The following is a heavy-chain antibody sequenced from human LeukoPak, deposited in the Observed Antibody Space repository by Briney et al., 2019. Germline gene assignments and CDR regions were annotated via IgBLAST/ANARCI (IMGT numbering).Heavy chain of an antibody. V-gene: IGHV4-59*11. D-gene: IGHD6-19*01. J-gene: IGHJ4*02. CDR2: IYNSGTT. CDR1: GGSISSQF. CDR3: TKATQWRDFDY. Sequence: SETLSLTCAVSGGSISSQFWSWIRQPPGKGLEWIGNIYNSGTTNYNPSLESRVTISVDTSKNQLSLQVTSVTAADTAEYYCTKATQWRDFDYWGRGTLVTVSS.